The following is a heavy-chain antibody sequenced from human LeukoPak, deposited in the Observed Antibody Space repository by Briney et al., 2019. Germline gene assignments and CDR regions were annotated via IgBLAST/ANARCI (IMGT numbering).Heavy chain of an antibody. J-gene: IGHJ5*02. CDR1: GYTFTSYD. CDR2: MNPNSGNT. D-gene: IGHD2-2*01. V-gene: IGHV1-8*01. CDR3: ARGGVSAAARRFDP. Sequence: GASVKVSCSASGYTFTSYDINWVRQATGQGLEWMGWMNPNSGNTGYAQKFHGRITITSNTSTSTAFMELCSLSSEDAAVYYCARGGVSAAARRFDPWGQGTRVTVS.